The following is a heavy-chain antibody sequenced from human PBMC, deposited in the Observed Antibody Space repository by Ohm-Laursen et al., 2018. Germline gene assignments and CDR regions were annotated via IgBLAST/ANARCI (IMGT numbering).Heavy chain of an antibody. D-gene: IGHD6-19*01. CDR1: GFTFSSYW. V-gene: IGHV3-74*01. CDR2: INTDGSST. CDR3: TVDGLAPFDF. Sequence: SLRLSCAASGFTFSSYWMDWVRQAPGKGLVWVSHINTDGSSTNYADSVKGRFTISRDNAKNTLYLQMNSLRADDTAVYYCTVDGLAPFDFWGQGTMVTVSS. J-gene: IGHJ3*01.